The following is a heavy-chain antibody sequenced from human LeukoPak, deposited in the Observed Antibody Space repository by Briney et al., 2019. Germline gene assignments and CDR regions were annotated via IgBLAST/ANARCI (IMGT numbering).Heavy chain of an antibody. V-gene: IGHV4-31*03. D-gene: IGHD2-15*01. CDR1: GGSISSGGYY. CDR3: ARGGDIVVKRYFDY. CDR2: IYYSGST. Sequence: SETLSLTCTVSGGSISSGGYYWSWIRQHPGKGLEWIGYIYYSGSTYYNPSLKSRVTISVDTSKNQFSLKLSSVTAADTAVYYCARGGDIVVKRYFDYWGQGTLVTVSS. J-gene: IGHJ4*02.